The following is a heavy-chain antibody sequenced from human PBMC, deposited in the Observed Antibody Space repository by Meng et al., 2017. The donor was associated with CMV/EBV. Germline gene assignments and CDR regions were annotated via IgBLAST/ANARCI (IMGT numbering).Heavy chain of an antibody. CDR1: GFTFSSYG. CDR3: APRITGYYSDAMDD. J-gene: IGHJ6*02. Sequence: GESLKISCVASGFTFSSYGMTWVRQAPGKGLEWVSTITGTTGDTYYADSVKGRFTISRDNSKSTLSLQMNSLRAEDTAVYYCAPRITGYYSDAMDDWGQGTTVTVSS. V-gene: IGHV3-23*01. CDR2: ITGTTGDT. D-gene: IGHD3-16*01.